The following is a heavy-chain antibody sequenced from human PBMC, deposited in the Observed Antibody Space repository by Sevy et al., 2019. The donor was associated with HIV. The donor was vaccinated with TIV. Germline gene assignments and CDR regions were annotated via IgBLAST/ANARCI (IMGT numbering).Heavy chain of an antibody. Sequence: GGSLRLSCIASGFTFSSYDMHWVRQVTGKGLEWVSGVGPAGDPFYPGSVNGRFTISRENAKNSFYLQMNSLRAGDTAVYYCARNGGYSDYGMDVWGQGTTVTFSS. J-gene: IGHJ6*02. CDR1: GFTFSSYD. V-gene: IGHV3-13*05. CDR3: ARNGGYSDYGMDV. D-gene: IGHD5-12*01. CDR2: VGPAGDP.